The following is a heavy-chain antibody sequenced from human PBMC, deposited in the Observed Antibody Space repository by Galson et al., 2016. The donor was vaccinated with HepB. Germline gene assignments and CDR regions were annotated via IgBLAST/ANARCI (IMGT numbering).Heavy chain of an antibody. CDR2: IYYSGST. Sequence: SETLSLTCTVSGGSISSYYWSWIRQPPGKGLEWIGYIYYSGSTKSTTYNPSLKSRVTISVDTSKNQFSLRLTSVTAAGTAMYYCARGSWGGSFHCNYWGQGTLVTVSS. CDR3: ARGSWGGSFHCNY. J-gene: IGHJ4*02. CDR1: GGSISSYY. D-gene: IGHD1-26*01. V-gene: IGHV4-59*01.